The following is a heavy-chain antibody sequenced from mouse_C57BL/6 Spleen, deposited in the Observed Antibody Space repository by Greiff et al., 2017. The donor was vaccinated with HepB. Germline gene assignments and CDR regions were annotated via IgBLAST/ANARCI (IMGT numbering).Heavy chain of an antibody. CDR2: IDPETGGT. D-gene: IGHD1-1*01. V-gene: IGHV1-15*01. CDR1: GYTFTDYE. Sequence: VQLQQSGAELVRPGASVTLSCKASGYTFTDYEMHWVKQTPVHGLEWIGAIDPETGGTAYNQKFKGKAILTADKSSSTAYMELRSLTSEDSAVYYCTRSYYYGSSWGKFDYWGQGTTLTVSS. CDR3: TRSYYYGSSWGKFDY. J-gene: IGHJ2*01.